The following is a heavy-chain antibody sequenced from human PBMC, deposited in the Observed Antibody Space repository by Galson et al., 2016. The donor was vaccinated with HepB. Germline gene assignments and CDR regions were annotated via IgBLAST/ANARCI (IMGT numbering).Heavy chain of an antibody. CDR2: IWYDGSHK. V-gene: IGHV3-33*01. CDR3: ARNYHYGSGSYIPYF. Sequence: SLRLSCAASGFTLRSYCMHWVRQVPGKGLEWVAVIWYDGSHKFYVDSVKGRFTISRDNSKNTLFLQMNSLRAEDTAVYYCARNYHYGSGSYIPYFWGQGTRVTVST. CDR1: GFTLRSYC. J-gene: IGHJ3*01. D-gene: IGHD3-10*01.